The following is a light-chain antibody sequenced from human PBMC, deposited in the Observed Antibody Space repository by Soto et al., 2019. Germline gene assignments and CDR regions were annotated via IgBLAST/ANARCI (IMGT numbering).Light chain of an antibody. Sequence: QSALTQPASVSGSPGQSIAISCTGTSSDVGGYNYVSWHQQHPGKAPKLMIPDVSLRPSGVSNRFSGSKSGNTASLTISGRQAEDEADYYCSSYTSSSTVVFGGGTKLTVL. CDR1: SSDVGGYNY. V-gene: IGLV2-14*01. CDR2: DVS. J-gene: IGLJ2*01. CDR3: SSYTSSSTVV.